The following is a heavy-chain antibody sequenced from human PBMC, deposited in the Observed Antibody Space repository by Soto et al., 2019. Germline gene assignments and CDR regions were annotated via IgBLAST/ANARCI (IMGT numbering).Heavy chain of an antibody. Sequence: GGSLRLSCAASGFTFSSYGMHWVRQAPGKGLEWVALISYDGGNKYYAGSVKGRFGISRDNSKNTMYLQMTSMRAEDTAVYYCAKGEDYYNSFGPWGQGTLVTVSS. J-gene: IGHJ5*02. CDR3: AKGEDYYNSFGP. D-gene: IGHD3-10*01. CDR2: ISYDGGNK. V-gene: IGHV3-30*18. CDR1: GFTFSSYG.